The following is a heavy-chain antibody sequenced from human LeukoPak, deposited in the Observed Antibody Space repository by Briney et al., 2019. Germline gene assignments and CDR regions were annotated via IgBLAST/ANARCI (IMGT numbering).Heavy chain of an antibody. Sequence: ASVKVSCKASGYTFTSYDINWVRQATGQGLEWMGWMNANSGNTGYAQKFQGRVTMTRNTSISTAHMELSSLRSEDTAVYYCARRESHRLYYYGMDVWGQGTTVTVSS. CDR1: GYTFTSYD. D-gene: IGHD3-10*01. CDR2: MNANSGNT. V-gene: IGHV1-8*01. J-gene: IGHJ6*02. CDR3: ARRESHRLYYYGMDV.